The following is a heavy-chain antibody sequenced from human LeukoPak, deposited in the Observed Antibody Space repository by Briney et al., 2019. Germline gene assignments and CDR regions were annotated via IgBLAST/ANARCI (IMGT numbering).Heavy chain of an antibody. CDR2: IYHSGST. J-gene: IGHJ3*02. V-gene: IGHV4-4*02. CDR3: ARDLLLWFGELIQGAFDI. D-gene: IGHD3-10*01. Sequence: PSETLSLTCAVSGGSISSNNWWSWVRQPPGKGLEWIGEIYHSGSTNYNPSLKSRVTISVDKSKNQFSLKLSSVTAADTAVYYCARDLLLWFGELIQGAFDIWGQGTMVTVSS. CDR1: GGSISSNNW.